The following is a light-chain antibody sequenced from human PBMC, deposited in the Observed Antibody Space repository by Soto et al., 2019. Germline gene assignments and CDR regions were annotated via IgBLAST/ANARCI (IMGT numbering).Light chain of an antibody. CDR1: SSDIGGYNY. J-gene: IGLJ1*01. CDR3: CSYAGSPSYV. V-gene: IGLV2-11*01. Sequence: QSVLTQPRSVSGSPGQSVTISCTGTSSDIGGYNYVSWYQQHPGKAPKLMIYTVTKRPSGVPDRFSGSKSDNTASLTISGLQADDEADYYCCSYAGSPSYVFGTGTKVTV. CDR2: TVT.